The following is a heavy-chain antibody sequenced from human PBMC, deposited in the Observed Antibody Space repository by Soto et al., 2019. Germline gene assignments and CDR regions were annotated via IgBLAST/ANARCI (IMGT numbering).Heavy chain of an antibody. V-gene: IGHV1-69*12. CDR1: GGTFSNSA. D-gene: IGHD5-12*01. CDR2: IMPVFRAP. Sequence: QVQLEQSGAEVKQPGSSVRVSCKASGGTFSNSAISWVRQAPGQGLEWMGGIMPVFRAPDYAQNFQGRVTITADESTSTAYMELHGLRSDDTAVYFCVRDEDRLPLGGNYYYILDVWGQGSMVTVSS. CDR3: VRDEDRLPLGGNYYYILDV. J-gene: IGHJ6*01.